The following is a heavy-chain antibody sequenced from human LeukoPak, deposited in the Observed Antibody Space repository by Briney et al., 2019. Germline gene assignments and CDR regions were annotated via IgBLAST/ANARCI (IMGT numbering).Heavy chain of an antibody. J-gene: IGHJ4*02. CDR2: ISGSGGST. D-gene: IGHD2-2*01. CDR3: AKEEIVVVPAAMGGGYYFDY. V-gene: IGHV3-23*01. CDR1: GFTFSSYA. Sequence: PGGSLRLSCAASGFTFSSYAMSGVRQAPGKGLEWVSAISGSGGSTYYADSVKGRFTISRDNSKNTLYLQMNSLRAEDTAVYYCAKEEIVVVPAAMGGGYYFDYWGQGTLVTVSS.